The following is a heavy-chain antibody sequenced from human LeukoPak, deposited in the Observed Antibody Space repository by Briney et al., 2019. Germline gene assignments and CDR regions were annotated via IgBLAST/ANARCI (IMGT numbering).Heavy chain of an antibody. V-gene: IGHV3-30*03. Sequence: PGGSLRLSCAASGFTFSSYGMHWVRQAPGKGLEWVAVISYDGSNKYYADSVKGRFTISRDNSKNTLYLQMNSLRAEDTAVYYCARSVDTAMPCGYWGQGTLVTVSS. CDR2: ISYDGSNK. J-gene: IGHJ4*02. D-gene: IGHD5-18*01. CDR3: ARSVDTAMPCGY. CDR1: GFTFSSYG.